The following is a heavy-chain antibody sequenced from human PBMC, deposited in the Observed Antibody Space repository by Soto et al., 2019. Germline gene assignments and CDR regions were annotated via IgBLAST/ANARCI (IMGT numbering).Heavy chain of an antibody. D-gene: IGHD4-17*01. CDR3: ARDRYGDYTVCD. V-gene: IGHV3-48*01. CDR1: GFTFSSYS. CDR2: ISSSSSTI. J-gene: IGHJ4*02. Sequence: GSLRLSCAASGFTFSSYSMNWVRQAPGKGLEWVSYISSSSSTIYYADSVKGRFTISRDNAKNSLYLQMNSLRAEDTAVYYCARDRYGDYTVCDWGQGTLVTVSS.